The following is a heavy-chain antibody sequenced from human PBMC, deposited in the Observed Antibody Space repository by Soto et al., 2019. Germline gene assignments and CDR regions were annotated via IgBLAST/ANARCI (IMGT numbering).Heavy chain of an antibody. V-gene: IGHV1-2*02. CDR1: GYTFSDHY. CDR2: INPNSGGT. CDR3: VGGGPVAGPTSSEAYHPFDF. Sequence: ASVKVSCKTSGYTFSDHYTHWVRQAPGQGLEWMGWINPNSGGTGYAEKFQGRATMTRDTSISTAYMELNRLNSDDTAVYYCVGGGPVAGPTSSEAYHPFDFWGQGTLVTVSS. J-gene: IGHJ4*02. D-gene: IGHD6-19*01.